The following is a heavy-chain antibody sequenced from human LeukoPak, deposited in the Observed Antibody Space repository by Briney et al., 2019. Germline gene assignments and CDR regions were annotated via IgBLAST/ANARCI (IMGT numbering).Heavy chain of an antibody. CDR2: IYYSGST. V-gene: IGHV4-61*01. J-gene: IGHJ3*02. CDR1: GGSVSSGSYY. CDR3: AREGGYCSGGSCYPDDDAFDI. D-gene: IGHD2-15*01. Sequence: SETLSLTCTVSGGSVSSGSYYWSWIRQPPGKGLEWIGYIYYSGSTNYNPSLKSRVTISVDTSKNQFSLKLSSVTAADTAVYYCAREGGYCSGGSCYPDDDAFDIWGQGIMVTVSS.